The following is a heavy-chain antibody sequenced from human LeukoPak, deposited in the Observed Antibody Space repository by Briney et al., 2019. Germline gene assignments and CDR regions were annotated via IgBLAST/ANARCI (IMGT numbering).Heavy chain of an antibody. Sequence: ASVKVSCKASGYTFISYDINWVRQAAGQGLEWMGWMHPNSDNRGYAQNFQGRVTMTKNTSISTAYMELSSLRSEDTAMYYCARGNGDAFDYWGQGTLVTAST. D-gene: IGHD7-27*01. CDR1: GYTFISYD. CDR3: ARGNGDAFDY. V-gene: IGHV1-8*01. CDR2: MHPNSDNR. J-gene: IGHJ4*02.